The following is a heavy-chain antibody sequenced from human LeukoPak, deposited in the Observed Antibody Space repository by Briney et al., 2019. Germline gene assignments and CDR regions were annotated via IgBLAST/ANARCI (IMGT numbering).Heavy chain of an antibody. J-gene: IGHJ6*02. CDR2: IKQDGSEK. CDR1: GFTFSSYW. CDR3: ARDPYSSTWSYGMDV. D-gene: IGHD6-6*01. Sequence: GGSLRLSCAASGFTFSSYWMSWVRQPPGKGLEWVANIKQDGSEKVYVDSVKGRFAISRDNAKNSLFLQMDALRAEDTAVYYCARDPYSSTWSYGMDVWGQGPTVTVSS. V-gene: IGHV3-7*05.